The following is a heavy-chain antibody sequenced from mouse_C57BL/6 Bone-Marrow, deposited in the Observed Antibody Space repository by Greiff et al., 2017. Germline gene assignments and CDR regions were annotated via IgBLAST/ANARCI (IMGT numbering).Heavy chain of an antibody. V-gene: IGHV1-82*01. D-gene: IGHD2-4*01. J-gene: IGHJ4*01. CDR2: IYPGDGDT. Sequence: VQLQQSGPELVKPGASVKISCKASGYAFSSSWMNWVKQRHGKGLEWIGRIYPGDGDTNYNGKFKGKATLTADKSSSTAYMQLSSLTSYASVVSFCANYDYSDYAMDYLGQGTSVTVSS. CDR1: GYAFSSSW. CDR3: ANYDYSDYAMDY.